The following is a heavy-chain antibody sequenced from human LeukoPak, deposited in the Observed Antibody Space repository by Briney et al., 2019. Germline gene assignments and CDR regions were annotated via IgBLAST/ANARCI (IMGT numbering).Heavy chain of an antibody. V-gene: IGHV3-49*03. CDR3: TRGQNPVEMATILFDY. Sequence: TLSLTCTASGVTFGGYAMSWFRQAPGKGLEWVGFIRSKAYGGTTEYAASVKGRFTISRDDSKTIAYLQMNSLKTEDTAVYYCTRGQNPVEMATILFDYWGQGTLVTVSS. J-gene: IGHJ4*02. CDR1: GVTFGGYA. CDR2: IRSKAYGGTT. D-gene: IGHD5-24*01.